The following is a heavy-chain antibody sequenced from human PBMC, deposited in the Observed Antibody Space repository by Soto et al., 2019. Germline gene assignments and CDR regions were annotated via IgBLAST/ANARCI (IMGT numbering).Heavy chain of an antibody. CDR3: ARDLWVEPELYYYGMDV. D-gene: IGHD1-1*01. CDR2: IFYSGTT. V-gene: IGHV4-30-4*01. J-gene: IGHJ6*02. Sequence: PSETLSLTCTLSSDSISSADYYWSWIRQTPGKGLEWIGHIFYSGTTYYNPSLKTRLTISVDTSKNHFSLRLTSVTAADTAVYYCARDLWVEPELYYYGMDVWGQGTTVTVSS. CDR1: SDSISSADYY.